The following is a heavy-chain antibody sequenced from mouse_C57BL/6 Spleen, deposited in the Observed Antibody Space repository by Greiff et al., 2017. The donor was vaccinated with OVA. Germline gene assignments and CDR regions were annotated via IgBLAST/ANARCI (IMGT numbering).Heavy chain of an antibody. D-gene: IGHD2-4*01. Sequence: VQLQQSGPELVKPGASVKLSCKASGYTFTSYDINWVKQRPGQGLEWIGWIYPRDGSPKYNEKFKGKATLTVDTSSSTAYMELHSLTSEDSAVYFCARWGLRLYYAMDYWGQGTSVTVSS. J-gene: IGHJ4*01. CDR3: ARWGLRLYYAMDY. CDR2: IYPRDGSP. CDR1: GYTFTSYD. V-gene: IGHV1-85*01.